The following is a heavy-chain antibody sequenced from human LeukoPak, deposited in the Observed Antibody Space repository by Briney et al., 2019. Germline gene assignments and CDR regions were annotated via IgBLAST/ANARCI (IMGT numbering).Heavy chain of an antibody. J-gene: IGHJ6*03. Sequence: SETLSLTCTVSGGSISRFYWSWIRQPPGKGLEWIGYVYYSGTTNYNPSLKSRVTISVDTSKNQFSLNLSSVTAADTAVYYCAQSTNYYYYYMDVWGKGTTVTISS. CDR1: GGSISRFY. CDR3: AQSTNYYYYYMDV. CDR2: VYYSGTT. V-gene: IGHV4-59*01.